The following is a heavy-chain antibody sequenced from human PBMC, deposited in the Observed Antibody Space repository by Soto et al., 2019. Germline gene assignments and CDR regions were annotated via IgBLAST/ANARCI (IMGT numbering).Heavy chain of an antibody. Sequence: QVQLVQSGAEVKKPVSSVKVSCKASGGTFSSYSINWVRQAPGQGLEWMGEIIPILGTATYAQKFQGRVTITADESTSTDYMELNRLRSEDTAVYYCARDGVRHSGGIDYWGQGTLVTAS. D-gene: IGHD2-8*01. CDR3: ARDGVRHSGGIDY. CDR1: GGTFSSYS. V-gene: IGHV1-69*01. CDR2: IIPILGTA. J-gene: IGHJ4*02.